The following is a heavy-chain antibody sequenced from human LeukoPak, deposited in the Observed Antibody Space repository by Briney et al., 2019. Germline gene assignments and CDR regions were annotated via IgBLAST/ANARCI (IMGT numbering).Heavy chain of an antibody. CDR1: GYTFTSYD. CDR2: MNPNSGNT. Sequence: ASVKVSCKASGYTFTSYDINWVRQATGQGLEWMGWMNPNSGNTGYAQKFQGRVTITRNTSISTAYMELSSLRSDDTAAYYCARTNVYYYDSSDYYPHFDYWGQGTLVTVSS. V-gene: IGHV1-8*03. CDR3: ARTNVYYYDSSDYYPHFDY. J-gene: IGHJ4*02. D-gene: IGHD3-22*01.